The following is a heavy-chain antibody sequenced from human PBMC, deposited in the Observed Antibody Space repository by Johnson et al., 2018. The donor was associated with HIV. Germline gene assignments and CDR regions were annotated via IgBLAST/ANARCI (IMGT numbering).Heavy chain of an antibody. CDR1: GFTFSSYW. CDR2: IKQDGSEK. Sequence: EKLVESGGGLVQPGGSLRLSCAASGFTFSSYWMSWVRQAPGKGLEWVANIKQDGSEKYYVDSVKGRFTISRDNAKNSLYLQRNSLRAEDTAVYYCARDPNGDYVGAFEFWGQGTVVTVS. D-gene: IGHD4-17*01. CDR3: ARDPNGDYVGAFEF. V-gene: IGHV3-7*05. J-gene: IGHJ3*01.